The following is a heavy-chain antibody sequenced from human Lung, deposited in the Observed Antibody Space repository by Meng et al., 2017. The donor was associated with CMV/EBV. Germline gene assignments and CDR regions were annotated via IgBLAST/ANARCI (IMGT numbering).Heavy chain of an antibody. J-gene: IGHJ6*02. CDR3: AKDRLSSSSWYYYYYGMDV. CDR2: IRYDGSNK. CDR1: GFTFSSYG. D-gene: IGHD6-13*01. Sequence: GGSXRLXCAASGFTFSSYGIHWVRQAPGKGLEWVAFIRYDGSNKYYADSVKGRFTISRDNSKNTLYLQMNSLRAEDTAVYYCAKDRLSSSSWYYYYYGMDVWXQGTTVTVSS. V-gene: IGHV3-30*02.